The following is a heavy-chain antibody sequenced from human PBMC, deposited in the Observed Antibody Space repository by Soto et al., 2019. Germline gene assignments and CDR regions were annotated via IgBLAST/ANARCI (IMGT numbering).Heavy chain of an antibody. CDR3: AAESLGYDVYDGKDV. D-gene: IGHD5-12*01. CDR1: GFALTGSA. V-gene: IGHV1-58*02. Sequence: QRQLEQSGPEVKKPGTSVKVSCKASGFALTGSAMQWVRQARGQRLEWIGWIVVGSDNTLYAQKFQGRVTITGDTSTNIAYMELSGLTPEDTAVYYCAAESLGYDVYDGKDVWGQGTTVTVSS. CDR2: IVVGSDNT. J-gene: IGHJ6*02.